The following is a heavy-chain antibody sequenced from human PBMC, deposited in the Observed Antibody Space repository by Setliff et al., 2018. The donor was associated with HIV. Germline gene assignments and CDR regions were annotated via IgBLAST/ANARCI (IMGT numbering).Heavy chain of an antibody. CDR1: GGSITASF. Sequence: SETLSLTCTVSGGSITASFWSWIRQPAGKGLEWIGRIYGTGSTTYNPSLESRVTMSVDRSNNQFSLELTAVTAAATAVCYWAKIEPGKYWSSDYWGPGTLVTVSS. V-gene: IGHV4-4*07. D-gene: IGHD2-8*02. J-gene: IGHJ4*02. CDR2: IYGTGST. CDR3: AKIEPGKYWSSDY.